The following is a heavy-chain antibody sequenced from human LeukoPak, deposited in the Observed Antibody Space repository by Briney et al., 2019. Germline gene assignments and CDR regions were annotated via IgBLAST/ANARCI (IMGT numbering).Heavy chain of an antibody. J-gene: IGHJ4*02. V-gene: IGHV3-23*01. D-gene: IGHD3-3*01. CDR2: ISGSGGNT. Sequence: PGGSLRLSCAASGFTFSNYAMSWVRQAPGKGLEWVSGISGSGGNTNYADSVKGRFTISRDNSKSTLYLQMNSLRAEDTAVYYCVRAQYYDPTDYWGQGTLVTVSS. CDR3: VRAQYYDPTDY. CDR1: GFTFSNYA.